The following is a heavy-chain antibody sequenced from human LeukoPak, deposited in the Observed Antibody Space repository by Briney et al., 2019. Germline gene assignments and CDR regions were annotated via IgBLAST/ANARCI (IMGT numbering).Heavy chain of an antibody. V-gene: IGHV3-66*02. CDR3: ARDPPPFYGGYSYGHFDY. Sequence: GGSLRLSCAASGFTVSNNYMTWVRQPPGKGLEWVSVMYSVGSTYYADSVKGRFTISRDNSKNTLYLQMNSLRAEDTAVYYCARDPPPFYGGYSYGHFDYWGQGTLVTVSS. CDR1: GFTVSNNY. J-gene: IGHJ4*02. CDR2: MYSVGST. D-gene: IGHD5-18*01.